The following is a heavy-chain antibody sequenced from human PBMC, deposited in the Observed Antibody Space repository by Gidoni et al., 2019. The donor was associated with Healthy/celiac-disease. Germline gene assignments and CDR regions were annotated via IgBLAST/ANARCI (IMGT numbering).Heavy chain of an antibody. V-gene: IGHV3-30*18. CDR3: AKDAALDV. D-gene: IGHD6-25*01. CDR2: ISYDGSNK. J-gene: IGHJ6*02. Sequence: QVQPVESGGGVVQPGRSLRLSCAASGFTLSSYGMHWVRQAPGKGLEWVAVISYDGSNKYYADSVKGRFTISRDNSKNTLYLQMNSLRAEDTAVYYCAKDAALDVWGQGTTVTVSS. CDR1: GFTLSSYG.